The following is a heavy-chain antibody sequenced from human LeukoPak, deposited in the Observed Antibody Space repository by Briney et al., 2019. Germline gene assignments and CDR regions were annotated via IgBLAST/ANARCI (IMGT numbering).Heavy chain of an antibody. D-gene: IGHD7-27*01. J-gene: IGHJ4*02. V-gene: IGHV3-48*01. Sequence: GGSLRLSCAASGFSFSSYSMNWVRQAPGRGLEWISYISSGSRTIFYADSVKGRFTISRDNAKSSLYLLMNSLRADDTAVYYCARESITGDRDFDYWGQGTLITVSS. CDR3: ARESITGDRDFDY. CDR2: ISSGSRTI. CDR1: GFSFSSYS.